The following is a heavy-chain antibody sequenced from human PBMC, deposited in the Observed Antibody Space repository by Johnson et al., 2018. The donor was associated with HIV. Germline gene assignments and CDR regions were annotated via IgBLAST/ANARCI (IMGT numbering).Heavy chain of an antibody. Sequence: VQLVESGGGLIQPEGSLRLSCAASGFTVSSNYMSWVRQAPGKGLEWVSVIYSGGSTYYADSVKGRFTISRDNSKNTLYLQMNSLRAEDTALYYCARALPYSSSHTDAFDIWGQGTMVTVSS. V-gene: IGHV3-53*01. D-gene: IGHD6-6*01. J-gene: IGHJ3*02. CDR3: ARALPYSSSHTDAFDI. CDR1: GFTVSSNY. CDR2: IYSGGST.